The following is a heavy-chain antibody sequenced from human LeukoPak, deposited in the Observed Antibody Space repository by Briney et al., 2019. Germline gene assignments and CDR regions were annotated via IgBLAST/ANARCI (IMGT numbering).Heavy chain of an antibody. D-gene: IGHD3-22*01. Sequence: GGSLRLSCTASGFTFSSYWMHWVRQAPGKGLVWVSRIKSDGTSTSYADSVKGRFTISRDNAKNTLYLQMNSLRAEDTAVYYCARDQRHDGSGSPLDYWGQGTLATVSS. V-gene: IGHV3-74*01. J-gene: IGHJ4*02. CDR3: ARDQRHDGSGSPLDY. CDR2: IKSDGTST. CDR1: GFTFSSYW.